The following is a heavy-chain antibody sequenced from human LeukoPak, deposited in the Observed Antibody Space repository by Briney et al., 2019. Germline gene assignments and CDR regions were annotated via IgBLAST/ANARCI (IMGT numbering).Heavy chain of an antibody. CDR1: GFTFSSYG. Sequence: PGGSLRLSCAASGFTFSSYGMHWVRQAPGKGLEWVAVIWYDGSNKYYADSVKGRFTIPRDNSKNTLYLQMNSPRAEDTAVYYCAREEYPGYFDYWGQGTLVTVSS. D-gene: IGHD2/OR15-2a*01. J-gene: IGHJ4*02. V-gene: IGHV3-33*01. CDR2: IWYDGSNK. CDR3: AREEYPGYFDY.